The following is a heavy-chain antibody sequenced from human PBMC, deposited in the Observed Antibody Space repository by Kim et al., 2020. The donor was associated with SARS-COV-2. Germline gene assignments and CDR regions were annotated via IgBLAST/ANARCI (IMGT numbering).Heavy chain of an antibody. J-gene: IGHJ2*01. V-gene: IGHV4-39*01. CDR2: IYYSGST. CDR3: ARRVVIHWYFDL. Sequence: SETLSLTCTVSGGSISSSSYYWGWIRQPPGKGLEWIGSIYYSGSTYYNPSLKSRVTISVDTSKNQFSLKLSSVTAADTAVYYCARRVVIHWYFDLWGRVTLVTVSS. D-gene: IGHD3-22*01. CDR1: GGSISSSSYY.